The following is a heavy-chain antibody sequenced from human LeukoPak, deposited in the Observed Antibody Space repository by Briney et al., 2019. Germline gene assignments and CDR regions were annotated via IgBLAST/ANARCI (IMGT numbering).Heavy chain of an antibody. CDR1: GYTFTGYY. Sequence: ASVKVSCKASGYTFTGYYMHWVRQAPGQGLEWMGWINPNSGGTNYAQKFQGRVTMTRDTSISTAYMELSRLRSDDTAVYYCARDEAMVRGACSYWGQGTLVTVSS. D-gene: IGHD3-10*01. V-gene: IGHV1-2*02. CDR2: INPNSGGT. CDR3: ARDEAMVRGACSY. J-gene: IGHJ4*02.